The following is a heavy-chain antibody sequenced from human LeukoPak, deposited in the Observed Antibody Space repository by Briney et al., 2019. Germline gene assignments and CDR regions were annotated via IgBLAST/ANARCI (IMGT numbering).Heavy chain of an antibody. D-gene: IGHD1-1*01. J-gene: IGHJ6*03. CDR2: ITSSSSYT. CDR3: ARDPYNGAYSEGYYYYYMDV. V-gene: IGHV3-21*01. Sequence: GESLRLSCAASGFTFTTYWMSWVRQAPGKGLEWISSITSSSSYTFYADSVKGRFTISRDNAKNSLYLQMNSLRVEDTAIYYCARDPYNGAYSEGYYYYYMDVWGKGTTVTVSS. CDR1: GFTFTTYW.